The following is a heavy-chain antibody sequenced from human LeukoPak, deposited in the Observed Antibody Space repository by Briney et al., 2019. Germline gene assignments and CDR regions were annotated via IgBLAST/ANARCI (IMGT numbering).Heavy chain of an antibody. V-gene: IGHV4-59*01. J-gene: IGHJ4*02. D-gene: IGHD5-18*01. CDR2: IYYSGST. Sequence: GSLRLSCAASGFTFSSYAMIWIRQPPGKGLEWIGYIYYSGSTNYNPSLKSRVTISVDSSKNQFSLRLSSVTAADTAVYYCARGYREFDHWGQGNLVTVSS. CDR1: GFTFSSYA. CDR3: ARGYREFDH.